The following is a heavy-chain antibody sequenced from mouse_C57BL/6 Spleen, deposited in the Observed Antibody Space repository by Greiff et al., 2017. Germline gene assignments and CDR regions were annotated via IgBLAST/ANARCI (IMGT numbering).Heavy chain of an antibody. V-gene: IGHV1-69*01. CDR2: IDPSDSYT. J-gene: IGHJ4*01. CDR3: ARRLGGYAMDY. CDR1: GYTFTSYW. Sequence: QVHVKQPGAELVMPGASVKLSCKASGYTFTSYWMHWVKQRPGQGLEWIGEIDPSDSYTNYNQKFKGKSTLTVDKSSSTAYMQLSSLTSEDSAVYYCARRLGGYAMDYWGQGTSVTVSS.